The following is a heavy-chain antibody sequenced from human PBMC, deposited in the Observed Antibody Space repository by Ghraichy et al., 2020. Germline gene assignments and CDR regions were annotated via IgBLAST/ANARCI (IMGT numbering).Heavy chain of an antibody. CDR1: GDSVSSNSAA. J-gene: IGHJ6*02. V-gene: IGHV6-1*01. CDR3: AREGTLLEHPYYYYYGMDV. Sequence: SQTLSLTCAISGDSVSSNSAAWNWIRQSPSRGLEWLGRTYYRSKWYNDYAVSVKSRITINPDTSKNQFSLQLNSVTPEDTAVYYCAREGTLLEHPYYYYYGMDVWGQGTTVTVSS. D-gene: IGHD1-1*01. CDR2: TYYRSKWYN.